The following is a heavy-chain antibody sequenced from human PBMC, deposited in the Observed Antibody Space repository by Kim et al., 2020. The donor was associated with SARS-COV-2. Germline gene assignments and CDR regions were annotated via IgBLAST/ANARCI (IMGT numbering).Heavy chain of an antibody. D-gene: IGHD2-21*01. CDR3: ARASHGPIPL. V-gene: IGHV3-7*01. CDR2: INEDGSAK. CDR1: GFTFSSFW. J-gene: IGHJ4*02. Sequence: GGSLRLSCAASGFTFSSFWMTWVRQAPGKGLEWVANINEDGSAKYYVDSVKGRFTISRDNAKNSLYLQMNSLRVEDTAVYFCARASHGPIPLGGQGTLVTVSS.